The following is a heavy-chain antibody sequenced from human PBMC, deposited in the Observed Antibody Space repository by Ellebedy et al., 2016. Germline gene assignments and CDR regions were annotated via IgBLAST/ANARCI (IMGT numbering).Heavy chain of an antibody. J-gene: IGHJ5*02. V-gene: IGHV3-53*01. D-gene: IGHD5-12*01. CDR3: ARGLSGYGDTGGFSNWFDP. CDR1: GFTVSTNY. CDR2: IFSDGNT. Sequence: GESLKISCAASGFTVSTNYMKWVRQAPGKGLEWVSAIFSDGNTYYADSVKGRFTIARDNAKNSLFLQMNSLRDEDTAVYYCARGLSGYGDTGGFSNWFDPWGQGSLVTVSS.